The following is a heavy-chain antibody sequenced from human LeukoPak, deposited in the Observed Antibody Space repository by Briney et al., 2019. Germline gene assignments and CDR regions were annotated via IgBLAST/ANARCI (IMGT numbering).Heavy chain of an antibody. D-gene: IGHD3-16*02. CDR1: GFTFSSYG. V-gene: IGHV3-30*18. J-gene: IGHJ4*02. Sequence: GRSLRLSCAASGFTFSSYGMHWVRHAPGKGLEWVAVISYDGSNKYYAHSVNGRFTISRDNSKNTLYLQMNSLRAEDTAVYYCAKDRGREITFGGVIVYYFGYWGQGTLVTVSS. CDR2: ISYDGSNK. CDR3: AKDRGREITFGGVIVYYFGY.